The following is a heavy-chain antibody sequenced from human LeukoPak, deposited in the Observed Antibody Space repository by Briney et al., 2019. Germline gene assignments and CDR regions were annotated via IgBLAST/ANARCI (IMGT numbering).Heavy chain of an antibody. D-gene: IGHD4-23*01. J-gene: IGHJ4*02. CDR1: GGSISSYY. CDR3: ARLNGGN. CDR2: IDYSGST. Sequence: SETLSLTCTVSGGSISSYYWSWIRQPPGRGLEWIGYIDYSGSTACNPSLNGRVAVSVDTSKNQFSLKLRSVTAADTAVYYCARLNGGNWGPGILVTVSS. V-gene: IGHV4-59*08.